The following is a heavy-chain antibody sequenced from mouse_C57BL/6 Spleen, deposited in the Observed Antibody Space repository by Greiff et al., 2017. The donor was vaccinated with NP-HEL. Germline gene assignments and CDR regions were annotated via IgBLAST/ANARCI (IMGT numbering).Heavy chain of an antibody. CDR1: GYTFTSYW. V-gene: IGHV1-50*01. D-gene: IGHD1-2*01. CDR3: ARGDSYYGPWFAY. Sequence: QVQLQQPGAELVKPGASVKLSCKASGYTFTSYWMQWVKQRPGQGLEWIGEIDPSDSYTNYNQKFKGKATLTVDTSSSTAYMQLSSLTSEDSAVYYCARGDSYYGPWFAYWGQGTLVTVSA. J-gene: IGHJ3*01. CDR2: IDPSDSYT.